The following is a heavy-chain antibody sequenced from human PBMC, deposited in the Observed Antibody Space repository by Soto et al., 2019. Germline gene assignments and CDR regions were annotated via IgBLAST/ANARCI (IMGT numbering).Heavy chain of an antibody. J-gene: IGHJ4*02. CDR3: ARDPGDYYDSSGYYPY. V-gene: IGHV3-7*01. Sequence: AGGSLRLSCAASGFTFSSYWMSWVRQAPGEGLEWVANIKQDGSEKYYVDSVKGRFTISRDNAKNSLYLQMNSLRAEDTAVYYCARDPGDYYDSSGYYPYWGQGTLVTVSS. CDR1: GFTFSSYW. D-gene: IGHD3-22*01. CDR2: IKQDGSEK.